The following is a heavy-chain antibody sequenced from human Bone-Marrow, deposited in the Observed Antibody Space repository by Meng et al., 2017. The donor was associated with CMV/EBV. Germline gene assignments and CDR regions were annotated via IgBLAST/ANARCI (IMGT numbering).Heavy chain of an antibody. CDR2: ISSSSSYI. Sequence: GESLKISCAASGFTFSSYSMNWVRQAPGKGLEWVSSISSSSSYIYYADSVKGRFTISRDNAKNSLYLQMNSLRAEDTAVYYCARDDCSSTSCYWSFSYYYYGMDVWGQGTTVTFSS. CDR1: GFTFSSYS. V-gene: IGHV3-21*01. J-gene: IGHJ6*02. D-gene: IGHD2-2*01. CDR3: ARDDCSSTSCYWSFSYYYYGMDV.